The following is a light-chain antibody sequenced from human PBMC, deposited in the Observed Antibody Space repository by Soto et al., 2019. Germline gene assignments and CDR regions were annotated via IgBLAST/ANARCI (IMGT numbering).Light chain of an antibody. CDR3: SSYTSRTTLV. CDR1: SSDVGGSNY. V-gene: IGLV2-14*01. CDR2: QVN. Sequence: QSVLTHPASVSGSLGQSIALSCTGTSSDVGGSNYVSWYQQHPGKAPKLIIYQVNNRPSGVSDRFSASKSGNTASLTISGLQTEDEAYYYCSSYTSRTTLVFGGGTKLTVL. J-gene: IGLJ2*01.